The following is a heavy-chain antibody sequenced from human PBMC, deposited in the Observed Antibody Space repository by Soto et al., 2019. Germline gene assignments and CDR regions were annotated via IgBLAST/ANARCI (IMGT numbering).Heavy chain of an antibody. CDR3: ARDHRGWSEPYYYYYGMDV. D-gene: IGHD6-19*01. CDR2: IYSGGST. CDR1: GFTVSSNY. Sequence: PGGSLRLSCAASGFTVSSNYMSWVRQAPGKGLEWVSVIYSGGSTYYADSVKGRFSISRDNSKNTLYLQMNSLRAEDTAVYYCARDHRGWSEPYYYYYGMDVWGQGTTVTVSS. J-gene: IGHJ6*02. V-gene: IGHV3-66*01.